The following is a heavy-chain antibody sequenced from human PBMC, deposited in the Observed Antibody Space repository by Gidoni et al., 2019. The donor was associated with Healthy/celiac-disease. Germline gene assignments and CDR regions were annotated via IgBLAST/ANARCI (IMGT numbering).Heavy chain of an antibody. V-gene: IGHV4-61*02. J-gene: IGHJ3*02. Sequence: QVQLQESGPGLVKPSQTLSLTCTVSGGSISRGSYYWSWIWPPAGKGLEWVWRIYTWGSTNYTPSLKHRVPISVDTSKNQFSLKLSSVTAADTAVYYCASGSYDSSGDAFDIWGQGTMVTVSS. CDR1: GGSISRGSYY. CDR2: IYTWGST. D-gene: IGHD3-22*01. CDR3: ASGSYDSSGDAFDI.